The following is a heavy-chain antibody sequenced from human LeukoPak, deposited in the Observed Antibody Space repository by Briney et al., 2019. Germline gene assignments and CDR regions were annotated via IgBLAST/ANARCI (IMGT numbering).Heavy chain of an antibody. CDR1: GFTFSSYA. Sequence: EGSLRLSCAASGFTFSSYAMSWVRQAPGKGLEWVSAISGSGGSTYYADSVKGRFTISRDNSKNTLYLQMNSLRAEDTAVYYCAKDLSDYGDYLNWFDPWGQGTLVTVSS. V-gene: IGHV3-23*01. J-gene: IGHJ5*02. D-gene: IGHD4-17*01. CDR3: AKDLSDYGDYLNWFDP. CDR2: ISGSGGST.